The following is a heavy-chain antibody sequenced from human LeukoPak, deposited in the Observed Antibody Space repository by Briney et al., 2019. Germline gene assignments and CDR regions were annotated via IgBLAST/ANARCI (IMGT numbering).Heavy chain of an antibody. Sequence: PGGFLRLSCAASGFTFDDYAMHWVRQAPGKGLEWVSLISWDGGSTYYADSVKGRFTISRDNSKNSLYLQMNSLRAEDTALYYCAKDGGLYSGSYYIDYWDQGTLVTVSS. CDR2: ISWDGGST. CDR3: AKDGGLYSGSYYIDY. V-gene: IGHV3-43D*04. J-gene: IGHJ4*02. CDR1: GFTFDDYA. D-gene: IGHD1-26*01.